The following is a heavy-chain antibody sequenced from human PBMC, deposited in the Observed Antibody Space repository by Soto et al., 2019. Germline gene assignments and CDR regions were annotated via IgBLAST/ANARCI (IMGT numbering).Heavy chain of an antibody. J-gene: IGHJ5*02. Sequence: AGGSLRLSCAASGFIFENFGMSWVRQAPGRGLEWISSISGSGFKKYYADSVKGRFTISRDNSKSTVYLELNNLSAEDTAVYHCAKNQGVELVPLATVDWFDPWGQGSVVTVYS. CDR1: GFIFENFG. CDR3: AKNQGVELVPLATVDWFDP. V-gene: IGHV3-23*01. CDR2: ISGSGFKK. D-gene: IGHD1-26*01.